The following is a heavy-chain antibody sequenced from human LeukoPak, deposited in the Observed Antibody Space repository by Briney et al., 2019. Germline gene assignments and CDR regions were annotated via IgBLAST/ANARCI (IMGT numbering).Heavy chain of an antibody. D-gene: IGHD3-22*01. Sequence: SETLSLTCTVPGVSITSYHWSWIRQPAGKGLGWIGRIHARGSSNYNPSPKSRVTMSVDTSKNQFSLKLTSVTAADTAVYYCARDGLYSYGYSYFDYWGQGTLVTVSS. J-gene: IGHJ4*02. CDR3: ARDGLYSYGYSYFDY. CDR1: GVSITSYH. CDR2: IHARGSS. V-gene: IGHV4-4*07.